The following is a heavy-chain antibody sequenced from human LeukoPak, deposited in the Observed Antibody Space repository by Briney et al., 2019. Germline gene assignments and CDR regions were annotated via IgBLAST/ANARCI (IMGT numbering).Heavy chain of an antibody. CDR3: ARAPNNYGKFDY. J-gene: IGHJ4*02. CDR1: GGSVSSGSYY. V-gene: IGHV4-61*01. D-gene: IGHD3-10*01. Sequence: SETLSLTCTVSGGSVSSGSYYWSWIRQPPGKGLEWIGYICYSGSTNYNPSLKSRVTISVDTSKNQFSLKLSSVTAADTAVYYCARAPNNYGKFDYWGQGTLVTVSS. CDR2: ICYSGST.